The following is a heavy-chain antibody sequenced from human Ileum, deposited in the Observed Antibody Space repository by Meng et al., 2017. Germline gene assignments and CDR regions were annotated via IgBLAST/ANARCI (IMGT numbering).Heavy chain of an antibody. CDR1: GGSVSSNIAA. CDR3: ASGSGSLDY. D-gene: IGHD3-3*01. Sequence: QVKLQQPGPGLVKPSQTLSLTWAVSGGSVSSNIAAWNWIRQSPLRGLEWLGRTYYRSKWYSEYAVSVKSRISITPDTSKNQFSLQMNSVTPEDTAVYYCASGSGSLDYWGPGTLVTVSS. V-gene: IGHV6-1*01. J-gene: IGHJ4*02. CDR2: TYYRSKWYS.